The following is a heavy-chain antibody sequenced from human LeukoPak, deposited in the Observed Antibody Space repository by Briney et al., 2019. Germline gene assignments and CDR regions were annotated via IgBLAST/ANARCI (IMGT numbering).Heavy chain of an antibody. Sequence: QPGGYLRLSCAASGFTFSSYAMSWVRQAPGKGLEWVSAISGSGSSTYYADSVKGRFTISRDNSKNTLYLQMNSLRAEDTAVYYCANRPNTYYYDSSGHYWGQGTLVTVSS. V-gene: IGHV3-23*01. CDR1: GFTFSSYA. J-gene: IGHJ4*02. D-gene: IGHD3-22*01. CDR2: ISGSGSST. CDR3: ANRPNTYYYDSSGHY.